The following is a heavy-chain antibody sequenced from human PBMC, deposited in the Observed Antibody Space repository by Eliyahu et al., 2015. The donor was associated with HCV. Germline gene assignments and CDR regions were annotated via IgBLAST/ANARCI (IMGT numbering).Heavy chain of an antibody. V-gene: IGHV3-30*02. J-gene: IGHJ4*02. D-gene: IGHD3-22*01. CDR2: IRYDGSNK. CDR1: GFPSVSYG. Sequence: QVQLVESGGGVVQPGGSLXLSCAASGFPSVSYGMHWVRQAPGKGLEWVAFIRYDGSNKYYADSVKGRFTISRDNSKNTLYLQMNSLRAEDTAVYYCAKVGSGYSYYFDYWGQGTLVTVSS. CDR3: AKVGSGYSYYFDY.